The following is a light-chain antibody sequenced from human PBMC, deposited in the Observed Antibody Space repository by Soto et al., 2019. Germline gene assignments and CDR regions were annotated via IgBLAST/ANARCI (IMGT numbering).Light chain of an antibody. CDR3: QQYDRSPYT. CDR2: GAS. Sequence: EIVLTQSPDTLSLSPGERATLSCRASQIFNSNDLAWYQHKPGQAPRLLIYGASSRPGGIPDKFSGSGSGTDFTFTINRLEPEDVAVYYCQQYDRSPYTFGQGTKLEI. J-gene: IGKJ2*01. V-gene: IGKV3-20*01. CDR1: QIFNSND.